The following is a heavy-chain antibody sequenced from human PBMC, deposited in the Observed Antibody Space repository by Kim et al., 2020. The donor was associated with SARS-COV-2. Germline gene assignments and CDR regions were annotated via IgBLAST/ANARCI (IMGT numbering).Heavy chain of an antibody. Sequence: GGATDYGASAKGRFTISRDDSKKILYLQMTSLEAEDTAVYFCSTGHYGVWGPGTLVTVSS. D-gene: IGHD4-17*01. CDR3: STGHYGV. J-gene: IGHJ4*02. CDR2: GGAT. V-gene: IGHV3-15*01.